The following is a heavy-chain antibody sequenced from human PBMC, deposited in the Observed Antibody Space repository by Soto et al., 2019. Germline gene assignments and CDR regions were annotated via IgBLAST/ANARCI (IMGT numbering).Heavy chain of an antibody. CDR1: GGSISGYY. V-gene: IGHV4-59*08. D-gene: IGHD6-19*01. CDR2: IYSSGST. CDR3: ARHRGRIAVAGTWFDP. J-gene: IGHJ5*02. Sequence: SETLSLTCTVSGGSISGYYWSWVRQPPGRGLEWIGYIYSSGSTIYNPSLKTRVTISIDTSKNQFSLKLNSVTAADTAVYYCARHRGRIAVAGTWFDPWGQGTLVPVSP.